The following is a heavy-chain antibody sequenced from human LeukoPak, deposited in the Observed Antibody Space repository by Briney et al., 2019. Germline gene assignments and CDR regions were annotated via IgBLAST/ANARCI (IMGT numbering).Heavy chain of an antibody. CDR1: GGSFSGYY. V-gene: IGHV4-34*01. Sequence: SETLSLTCAASGGSFSGYYWSWIRQPPGKGLEWLGEINHSGDTNYNPSLKSRVTISVDTSKNQFSLKLSSVAAADTAVYCCARGCLVVVPAAPATKNWFDPWGQGTLVRVS. D-gene: IGHD2-2*01. J-gene: IGHJ5*02. CDR3: ARGCLVVVPAAPATKNWFDP. CDR2: INHSGDT.